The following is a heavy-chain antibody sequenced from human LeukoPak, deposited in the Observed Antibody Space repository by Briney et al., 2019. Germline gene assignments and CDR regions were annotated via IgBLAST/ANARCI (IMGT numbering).Heavy chain of an antibody. D-gene: IGHD6-19*01. V-gene: IGHV3-7*01. CDR3: ASLIAVAGRQDY. Sequence: PGGPLRLSCAASGFTFSSYWMRLVRQAPGKGLEWVANIKQDGSEKYYVDSVKGRFTISRDNAKNSLYLQMNSLRAEDTAVYYCASLIAVAGRQDYWGQGTLVTVSS. J-gene: IGHJ4*02. CDR2: IKQDGSEK. CDR1: GFTFSSYW.